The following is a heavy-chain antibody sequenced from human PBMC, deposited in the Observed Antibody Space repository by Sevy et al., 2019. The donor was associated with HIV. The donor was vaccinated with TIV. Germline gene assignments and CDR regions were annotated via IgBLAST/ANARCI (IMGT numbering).Heavy chain of an antibody. Sequence: GGSLRLSCTASGFPFSSYEMNWVRQAPGKGLEWVSYITNSGTTKYYSDSVRGRFTISRDNARNSLQLQMNSLRAEGTAVYYCAGDVPPAATTVARLDCWGQGTLVTVSS. D-gene: IGHD4-17*01. CDR1: GFPFSSYE. CDR2: ITNSGTTK. J-gene: IGHJ4*02. V-gene: IGHV3-48*03. CDR3: AGDVPPAATTVARLDC.